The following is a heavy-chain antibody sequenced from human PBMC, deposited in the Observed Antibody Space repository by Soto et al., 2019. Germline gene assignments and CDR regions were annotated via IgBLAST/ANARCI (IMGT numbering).Heavy chain of an antibody. CDR2: IIPIFGTA. V-gene: IGHV1-69*12. D-gene: IGHD2-21*02. J-gene: IGHJ6*02. Sequence: QVQLVQSGAEVKKPGSSVKVSCKASGGTFSSYAISWVRQAPGQGLEWMGGIIPIFGTANYAQKFQGRVTITAXESXSXVYMELSSLRSEDTAVYYCASLSKMVTDYYYYGMDVWGQGTTVTVSS. CDR1: GGTFSSYA. CDR3: ASLSKMVTDYYYYGMDV.